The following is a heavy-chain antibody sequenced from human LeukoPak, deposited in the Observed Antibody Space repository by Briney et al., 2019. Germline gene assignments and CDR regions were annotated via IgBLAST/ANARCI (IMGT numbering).Heavy chain of an antibody. V-gene: IGHV4-59*12. CDR3: ASGWYQNYFDY. CDR1: GGSISSYY. Sequence: PSETLSLTCTVSGGSISSYYWSWIRQPPGKGLEWIGYIYYSGSTNYNPSLKSRVTMSVDTSKNQFSLKLSSVTAADTAVYYCASGWYQNYFDYWGQGTLVTVSS. J-gene: IGHJ4*02. CDR2: IYYSGST. D-gene: IGHD6-19*01.